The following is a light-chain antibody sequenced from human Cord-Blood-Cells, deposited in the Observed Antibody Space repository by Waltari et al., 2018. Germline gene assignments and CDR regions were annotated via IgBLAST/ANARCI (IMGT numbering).Light chain of an antibody. CDR3: QQRSNWPPT. Sequence: VLPQAPATLSLAPGERSGLSCRASQSVSSYLAWYQQKPGQAPRLLIYDASNRATGIPARFSGSGSGTDFTLTISSLEPEDFAVYYCQQRSNWPPTFGGGTKVEIK. V-gene: IGKV3-11*01. CDR2: DAS. J-gene: IGKJ4*01. CDR1: QSVSSY.